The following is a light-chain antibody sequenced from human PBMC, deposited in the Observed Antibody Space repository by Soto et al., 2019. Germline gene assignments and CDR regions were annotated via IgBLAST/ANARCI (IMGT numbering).Light chain of an antibody. CDR1: QGISTY. CDR3: QKYNSAPLT. CDR2: AAS. J-gene: IGKJ4*01. V-gene: IGKV1-27*01. Sequence: DIQMTQSPSSLSASVGDRVTITCRASQGISTYLAWYQQKPGKVPKLLIYAASTLQSGVPSRFSGSGSGTDFTLTSSSLQPEDVATYYCQKYNSAPLTFGGGTKVEIK.